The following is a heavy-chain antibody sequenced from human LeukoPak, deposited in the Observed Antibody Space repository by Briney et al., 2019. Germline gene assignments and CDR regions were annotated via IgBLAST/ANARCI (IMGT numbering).Heavy chain of an antibody. CDR3: ARDVAAAGTRVGMDV. Sequence: ASVKVSCKASGYTFTGYYMHWVRQAPGQGLEWMGWMNPNSGNTGYAQKFQGRVTTTRNTSISTAYMELSSLRSEDTAVYYCARDVAAAGTRVGMDVWGQGTTVTVSS. V-gene: IGHV1-8*02. CDR2: MNPNSGNT. D-gene: IGHD6-13*01. J-gene: IGHJ6*02. CDR1: GYTFTGYY.